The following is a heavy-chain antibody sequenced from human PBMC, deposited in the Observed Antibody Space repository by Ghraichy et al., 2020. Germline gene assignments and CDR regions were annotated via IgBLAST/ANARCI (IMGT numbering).Heavy chain of an antibody. J-gene: IGHJ4*02. CDR3: ARGTAKYYFDY. CDR2: IYSGGST. CDR1: EFTVSGDY. V-gene: IGHV3-53*01. D-gene: IGHD3-10*01. Sequence: GGSLRLSCAASEFTVSGDYMSWVRQAPGKGLEWVSIIYSGGSTYYADSVKGRFTISRDNSKNTLYLQMSSLRAEDTAVYYCARGTAKYYFDYWGQGTLVTVSS.